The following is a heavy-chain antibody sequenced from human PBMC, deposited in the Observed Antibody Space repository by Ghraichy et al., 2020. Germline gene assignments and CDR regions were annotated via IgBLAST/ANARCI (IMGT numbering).Heavy chain of an antibody. V-gene: IGHV4-61*02. Sequence: SETLSLTCTVSGGSISSGSYYWSWIRQPAGKGLEWIGRIYTSGSTNYNPSLKSRVTISGDTSKNQFSLKLSSVTAADTAVYYCARDNLVYGGNSFDYWGQGTLVTVSS. CDR1: GGSISSGSYY. D-gene: IGHD4-23*01. CDR2: IYTSGST. CDR3: ARDNLVYGGNSFDY. J-gene: IGHJ4*02.